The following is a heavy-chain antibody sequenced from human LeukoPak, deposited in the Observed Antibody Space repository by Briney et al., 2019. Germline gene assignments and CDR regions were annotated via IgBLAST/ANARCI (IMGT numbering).Heavy chain of an antibody. CDR3: ARVHGDYFVYYYGMDV. Sequence: ASVTVSCKASGYTFTIYGISWVRQAPGQGLEWMGWISAYNGNTNYAQKLQGRVTMTTDTSTSTAYMELRSLRSDDTAVYYCARVHGDYFVYYYGMDVWGQGTTVTVSS. J-gene: IGHJ6*02. CDR1: GYTFTIYG. V-gene: IGHV1-18*01. CDR2: ISAYNGNT. D-gene: IGHD4-17*01.